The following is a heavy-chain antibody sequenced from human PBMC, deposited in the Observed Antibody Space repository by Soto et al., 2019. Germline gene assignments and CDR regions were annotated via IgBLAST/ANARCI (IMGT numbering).Heavy chain of an antibody. CDR3: ARDYGGNSYYFDY. Sequence: PGGSLRLSCAASGFTFSSYAMHWVRQAPGKGLEWVAVISYDGSNKYYADSVKGRFTISRDNSKNTLYLQMNSLRAEDTAVYYCARDYGGNSYYFDYWGQGTLVTVS. J-gene: IGHJ4*02. CDR1: GFTFSSYA. D-gene: IGHD4-17*01. V-gene: IGHV3-30-3*01. CDR2: ISYDGSNK.